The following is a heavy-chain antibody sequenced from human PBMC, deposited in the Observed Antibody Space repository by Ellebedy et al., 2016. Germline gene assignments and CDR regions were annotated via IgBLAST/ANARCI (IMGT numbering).Heavy chain of an antibody. J-gene: IGHJ4*02. V-gene: IGHV3-23*01. CDR1: GFTFNTYV. CDR2: LTSSGEST. Sequence: GGSLRLSXAASGFTFNTYVMSWVRQAPGKGLEWVSGLTSSGESTYYADSVKGRFTISRDNSKNTLYLQMNSLTVDDTAVYYCAKDRESSYGAFDHWGQGHLVTVSS. D-gene: IGHD5-18*01. CDR3: AKDRESSYGAFDH.